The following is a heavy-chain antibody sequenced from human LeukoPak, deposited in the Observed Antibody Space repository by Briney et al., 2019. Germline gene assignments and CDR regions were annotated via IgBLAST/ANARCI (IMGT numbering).Heavy chain of an antibody. Sequence: SETLSLTCTVSGGSISSYYWSWIRQPPGKGLGWIGYIYYSGSTNSTPPLTSRVTISVDTSKSQFSLKLSSVTAADTAVYYCARDRRVGATPYYFDYWGQGTLVTVSS. CDR3: ARDRRVGATPYYFDY. CDR1: GGSISSYY. V-gene: IGHV4-59*01. CDR2: IYYSGST. J-gene: IGHJ4*02. D-gene: IGHD1-26*01.